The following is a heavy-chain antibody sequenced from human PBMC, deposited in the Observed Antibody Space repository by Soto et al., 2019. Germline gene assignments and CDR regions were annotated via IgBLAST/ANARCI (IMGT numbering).Heavy chain of an antibody. V-gene: IGHV1-24*01. CDR3: ATALRYYYYYMDV. CDR1: GYTLTELS. Sequence: AASVEVSCKVSGYTLTELSMHWVRQAPGKGLEWMGGFDPEDGETIYAQKFQGRVTMTEDTSTDTAYMELSSLRSEDTAVYYCATALRYYYYYMDVWGKGTTVTVSS. J-gene: IGHJ6*03. CDR2: FDPEDGET.